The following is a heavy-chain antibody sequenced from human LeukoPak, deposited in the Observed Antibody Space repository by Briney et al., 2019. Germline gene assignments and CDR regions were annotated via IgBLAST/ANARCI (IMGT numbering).Heavy chain of an antibody. Sequence: GRSLRLSCAASGFTFSSYGMNWVRQAPGKGLEWVAVISYEGGNKYYADSVKGRFTISRDNSKNTLYLQMNSLRAEDTAVYYCAKDLYGSDSSGYYYLHYYYYGMDVWGQGTTVTVSS. CDR3: AKDLYGSDSSGYYYLHYYYYGMDV. V-gene: IGHV3-30*18. CDR1: GFTFSSYG. D-gene: IGHD3-22*01. J-gene: IGHJ6*02. CDR2: ISYEGGNK.